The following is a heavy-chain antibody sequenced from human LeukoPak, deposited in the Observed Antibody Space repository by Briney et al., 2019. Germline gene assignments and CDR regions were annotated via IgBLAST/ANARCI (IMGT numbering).Heavy chain of an antibody. V-gene: IGHV5-51*01. CDR3: ARQPGYSYGYNWFDP. Sequence: GDSLKISCKGSGYSFTSYWIGWVRQMPGKGLEWMGIIYPGDSDTRYSPSFQGQVTISADKSISTAYLQWSSLKASDTAMYYCARQPGYSYGYNWFDPWGQGTLVTVSS. CDR2: IYPGDSDT. CDR1: GYSFTSYW. D-gene: IGHD5-18*01. J-gene: IGHJ5*02.